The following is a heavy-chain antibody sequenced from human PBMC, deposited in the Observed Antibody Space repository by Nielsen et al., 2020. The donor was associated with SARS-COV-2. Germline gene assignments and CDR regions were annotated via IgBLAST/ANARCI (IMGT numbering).Heavy chain of an antibody. V-gene: IGHV3-74*01. Sequence: GESLKISCEGSGYTFSDYYMNWVRQAPGKGLMWVASINSDGSRSAYADAVKCRFIMSRDNARDTLSLQMNSLSVEDTAVYYCVRVRDDGHYYDTGPFDDWGQGALVTVSS. CDR1: GYTFSDYY. D-gene: IGHD3-22*01. J-gene: IGHJ4*02. CDR3: VRVRDDGHYYDTGPFDD. CDR2: INSDGSRS.